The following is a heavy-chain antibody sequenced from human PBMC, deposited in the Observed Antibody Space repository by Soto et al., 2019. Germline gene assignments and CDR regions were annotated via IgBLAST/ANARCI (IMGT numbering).Heavy chain of an antibody. CDR1: GGSISSSNW. V-gene: IGHV4-4*02. Sequence: PSETLSLTCAVSGGSISSSNWWSWVRQPPGKGLEWIGEIYHSGSTNYNPSLKSRVTISVDKSKNQFSLKLSSVTAADTAVYYCARDRHYGSGSDFDYWGQGTLVTSPQ. CDR2: IYHSGST. D-gene: IGHD3-10*01. J-gene: IGHJ4*02. CDR3: ARDRHYGSGSDFDY.